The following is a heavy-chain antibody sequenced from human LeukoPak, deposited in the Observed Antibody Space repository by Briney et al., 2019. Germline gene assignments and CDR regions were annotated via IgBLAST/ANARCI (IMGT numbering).Heavy chain of an antibody. CDR3: ARGGSYTKGKYFDY. CDR1: GFPFSSYW. Sequence: GGSLRLSCVASGFPFSSYWMTWVRQAPGKGLEWVSYISSSSSTIYYADSVKGRFTISRDNAKNSLYLQMNSLRDEDTAVYYCARGGSYTKGKYFDYWGQGTLVTVSS. CDR2: ISSSSSTI. V-gene: IGHV3-48*02. J-gene: IGHJ4*02. D-gene: IGHD1-26*01.